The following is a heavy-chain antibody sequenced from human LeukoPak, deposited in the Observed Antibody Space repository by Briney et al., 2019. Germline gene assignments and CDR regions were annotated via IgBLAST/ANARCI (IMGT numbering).Heavy chain of an antibody. CDR1: GFTVSTNY. D-gene: IGHD2-15*01. CDR2: IYSGGST. Sequence: PGGSLRLSCAASGFTVSTNYMSWVRQAPGKGLEWVSVIYSGGSTFYADSVKGRFTISRDNSRNTLYLQMNSLRAEDTAVYYCARDGRRGPDCSAGGCYFVPGQWGQGTVVTVSS. V-gene: IGHV3-53*01. CDR3: ARDGRRGPDCSAGGCYFVPGQ. J-gene: IGHJ4*02.